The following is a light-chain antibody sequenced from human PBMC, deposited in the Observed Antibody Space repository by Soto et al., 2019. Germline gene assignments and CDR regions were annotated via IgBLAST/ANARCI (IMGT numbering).Light chain of an antibody. CDR1: QDISNY. CDR2: GAS. Sequence: DLQMTQSPSSLSASVGDRVTITCQASQDISNYLNWYQQKPGKAPKLLIYGASNLETEVPSRFSGSGSGTDFTFTISSLQPEDIATYYCQQYDNLPLTFGGGTKVEIK. J-gene: IGKJ4*01. V-gene: IGKV1-33*01. CDR3: QQYDNLPLT.